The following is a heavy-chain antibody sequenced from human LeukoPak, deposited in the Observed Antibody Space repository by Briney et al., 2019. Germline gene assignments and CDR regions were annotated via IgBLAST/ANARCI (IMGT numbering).Heavy chain of an antibody. V-gene: IGHV3-21*01. Sequence: GGSLTLSCAASGFTFSSYSMNWVRQAPGKGLEWVSSISSSSSYIYYADSVKGRFTISRDNAKNSLYLQMNSLRAEDTAVYYCARVAPMYSSSLYYLDYWGQGTLVTVSS. CDR1: GFTFSSYS. D-gene: IGHD6-13*01. CDR3: ARVAPMYSSSLYYLDY. J-gene: IGHJ4*02. CDR2: ISSSSSYI.